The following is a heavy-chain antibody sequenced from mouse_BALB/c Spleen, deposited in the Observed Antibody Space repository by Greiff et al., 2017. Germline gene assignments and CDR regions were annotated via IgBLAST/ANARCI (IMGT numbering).Heavy chain of an antibody. J-gene: IGHJ3*01. CDR3: ARRDYRSAWFAY. D-gene: IGHD2-14*01. CDR2: IDPANGNT. CDR1: GFNIKDTY. Sequence: EVKLLESGAELVKPGASVKLSCTASGFNIKDTYMHWVKQRPEQGLEWIGRIDPANGNTKYDPKFQGKATITADTSSNTAYLQLSSLTSEDTAVYYCARRDYRSAWFAYWGQGTLVTVSA. V-gene: IGHV14-3*02.